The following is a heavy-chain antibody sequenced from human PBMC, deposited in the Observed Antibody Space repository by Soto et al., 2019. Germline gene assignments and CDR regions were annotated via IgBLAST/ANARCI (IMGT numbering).Heavy chain of an antibody. CDR2: IYHSGST. CDR3: ARRETSSSWYGGYYYGMDV. Sequence: QVQLQESGPGLVKPSGTLSLTCAVSGGSISSSNWWSWVRQPPGKGLEWIGEIYHSGSTNYNPSLKSRVTISVDKSKNQFSLKLSSVTAADTAVYYCARRETSSSWYGGYYYGMDVWGQGTTVTVSS. V-gene: IGHV4-4*02. D-gene: IGHD6-13*01. CDR1: GGSISSSNW. J-gene: IGHJ6*02.